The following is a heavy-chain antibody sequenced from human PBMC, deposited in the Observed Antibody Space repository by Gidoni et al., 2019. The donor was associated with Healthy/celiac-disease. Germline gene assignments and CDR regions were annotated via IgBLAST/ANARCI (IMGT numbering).Heavy chain of an antibody. D-gene: IGHD6-19*01. CDR2: IYYSGST. CDR3: ARHFSYSSGWYGKYNWFDP. J-gene: IGHJ5*02. CDR1: GGSISSRSYY. Sequence: QLQLQESGPGLVKPSETLSLTCTVSGGSISSRSYYWGWIRQPPGKGLEWIGSIYYSGSTYYNPSLKSRVTISVDTSKNQFSLKLSSVTAADTAVYYCARHFSYSSGWYGKYNWFDPWGQGTLVTVSS. V-gene: IGHV4-39*01.